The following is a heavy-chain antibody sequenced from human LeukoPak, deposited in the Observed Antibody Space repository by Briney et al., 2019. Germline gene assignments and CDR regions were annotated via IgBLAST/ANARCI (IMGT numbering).Heavy chain of an antibody. V-gene: IGHV5-51*03. Sequence: PGQSLQISCKGSGYRFFNHWIGWVRQMPGKGLVWMGSIYPGESDTRYSPSFQGQVTISADKSISTAYLQWSSLKASDTAVYYCARLTEIQVAGVNWFDPWGQGTLVTVSS. CDR3: ARLTEIQVAGVNWFDP. CDR1: GYRFFNHW. CDR2: IYPGESDT. D-gene: IGHD5-18*01. J-gene: IGHJ5*02.